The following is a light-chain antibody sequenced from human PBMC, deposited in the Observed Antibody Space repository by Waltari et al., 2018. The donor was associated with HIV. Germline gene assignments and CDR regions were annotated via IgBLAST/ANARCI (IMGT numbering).Light chain of an antibody. CDR2: DVN. V-gene: IGLV2-14*03. CDR1: SSGFIVSDY. Sequence: QSALTQPASVSGSPGQSITISCTGTSSGFIVSDYVAWYQQHPRRAPELLICDVNTRPSGVSARVAGSKSCNTASLTISGLQAEDEADYYCSSNPTIDTLDFGTGSKVTVL. J-gene: IGLJ1*01. CDR3: SSNPTIDTLD.